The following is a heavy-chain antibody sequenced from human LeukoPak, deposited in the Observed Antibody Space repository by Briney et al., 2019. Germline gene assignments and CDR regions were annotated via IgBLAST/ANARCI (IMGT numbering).Heavy chain of an antibody. Sequence: PGGSLRLSCAASGFTFSSYWMSWVRQAPGKGLEWVASIKQDGSEKYYVDSVKGRFTISRDNAKNSLYLQMNSLRAEDTAVYYCARDRGGGSYYYYYGMDVWGQGTTVTVSS. CDR2: IKQDGSEK. CDR3: ARDRGGGSYYYYYGMDV. V-gene: IGHV3-7*01. J-gene: IGHJ6*02. D-gene: IGHD2-15*01. CDR1: GFTFSSYW.